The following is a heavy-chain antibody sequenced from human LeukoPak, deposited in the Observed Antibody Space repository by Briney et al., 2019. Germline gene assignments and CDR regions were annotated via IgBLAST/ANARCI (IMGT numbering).Heavy chain of an antibody. J-gene: IGHJ4*02. D-gene: IGHD6-19*01. Sequence: PSETLSLTCAVYGGSFSGYYWSWIRQPPGKGLEWIGEINHSGSTNYNPSLKSRVTISVDTSKNQFSLKLSSVTAADTAVYYCARDLEAEQWLAYFDYWGQGTLVTVSS. CDR2: INHSGST. CDR1: GGSFSGYY. V-gene: IGHV4-34*01. CDR3: ARDLEAEQWLAYFDY.